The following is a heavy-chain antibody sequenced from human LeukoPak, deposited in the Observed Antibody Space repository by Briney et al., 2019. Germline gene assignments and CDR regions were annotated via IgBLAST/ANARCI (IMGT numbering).Heavy chain of an antibody. Sequence: PSETLSLTCAVSGGSISSSNWWSWVRQPPGKGLEWIGEIYHSGSTNYNPSLKSRVTISVDTSKNQFSLKLSSVTAADTAVYYCAREGGGNSGGAFDIWGQGTMVTVSS. J-gene: IGHJ3*02. CDR1: GGSISSSNW. CDR3: AREGGGNSGGAFDI. CDR2: IYHSGST. V-gene: IGHV4-4*02. D-gene: IGHD4-23*01.